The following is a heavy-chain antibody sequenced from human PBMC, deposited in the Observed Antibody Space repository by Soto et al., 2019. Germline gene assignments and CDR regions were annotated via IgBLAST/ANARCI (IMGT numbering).Heavy chain of an antibody. CDR2: INVYNGNT. CDR1: GYTFTNYG. V-gene: IGHV1-18*01. D-gene: IGHD3-10*01. CDR3: ARGVGSGSYYNQYNWFDP. Sequence: QVQLVQSGGEVKKPGASVKVSCKASGYTFTNYGISWVRQAPGQGLEWMGWINVYNGNTKYGQKVQGRVTMTTDTSTSTAYMELRSLRSDDTAVYYCARGVGSGSYYNQYNWFDPWGQGTLVTVSS. J-gene: IGHJ5*02.